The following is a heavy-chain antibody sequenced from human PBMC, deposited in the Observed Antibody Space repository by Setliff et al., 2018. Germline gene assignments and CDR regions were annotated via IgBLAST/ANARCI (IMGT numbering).Heavy chain of an antibody. CDR2: INHSGST. J-gene: IGHJ6*04. D-gene: IGHD4-17*01. CDR1: GESFSGHY. CDR3: ARDGTEYGDYEIPWDV. V-gene: IGHV4-34*01. Sequence: SETLSLTCAVYGESFSGHYWSWIRQPPGKGLEWIGEINHSGSTNYNPSLKSRVTISVDKSKNQSSLKLSSVAAADTAVYYCARDGTEYGDYEIPWDVWGKGTTVTVSS.